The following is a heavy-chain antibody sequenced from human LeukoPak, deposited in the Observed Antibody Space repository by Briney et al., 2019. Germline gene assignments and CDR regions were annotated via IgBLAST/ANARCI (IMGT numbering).Heavy chain of an antibody. D-gene: IGHD1-26*01. Sequence: SQTLSLTCTVSGGSISSGGYYWSWIRQHPGKGLEWIGYIYYSGSTYYNPSLKSRVTISVDTSKNQFSLKLSSVTAADTAVYYCARDFFGGTGSLVGNVVAWGQGTLVTVSS. CDR2: IYYSGST. CDR1: GGSISSGGYY. CDR3: ARDFFGGTGSLVGNVVA. J-gene: IGHJ5*02. V-gene: IGHV4-31*03.